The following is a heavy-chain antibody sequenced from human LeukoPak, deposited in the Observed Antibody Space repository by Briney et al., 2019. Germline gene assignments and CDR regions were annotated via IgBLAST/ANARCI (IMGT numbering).Heavy chain of an antibody. CDR1: GCTFTSYD. CDR3: ARGRVVVAATPPHFDY. CDR2: MNPNSGNT. D-gene: IGHD2-15*01. Sequence: GASVKVSCKASGCTFTSYDINWVRQATGQGLEWMGWMNPNSGNTGYAQKFQGRVTMTRNTSISTAYMKLSSLRSEDTAVYYCARGRVVVAATPPHFDYWGQGTLGTVSS. V-gene: IGHV1-8*01. J-gene: IGHJ4*02.